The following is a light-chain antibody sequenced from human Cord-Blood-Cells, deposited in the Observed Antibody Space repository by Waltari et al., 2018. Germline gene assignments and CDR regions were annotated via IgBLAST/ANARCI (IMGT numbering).Light chain of an antibody. CDR2: EGS. CDR1: SSDVGSYNL. Sequence: QSALTQPASVSGSPGQSITIPCTGTSSDVGSYNLVSWYQQRPGKAPKLMIYEGSKRPSGVSNRVSGSKSGNTASLTISGLQAEDEADYYCCSYAGSSNVVFGGGTKLTVL. J-gene: IGLJ2*01. CDR3: CSYAGSSNVV. V-gene: IGLV2-23*01.